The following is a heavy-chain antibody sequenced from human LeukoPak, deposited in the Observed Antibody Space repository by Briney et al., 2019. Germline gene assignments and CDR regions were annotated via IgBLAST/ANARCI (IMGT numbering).Heavy chain of an antibody. CDR3: AKWGFIAPNGEPIRESFYE. J-gene: IGHJ1*01. CDR1: GFTFSSYS. D-gene: IGHD2-2*01. V-gene: IGHV3-21*01. Sequence: GGSLRLSCAASGFTFSSYSMNWVRQAPGKGLEWVSSISSSSSYIYYADSVKGRFTISRDNSDKMLFLEMNSLRADDTALYYCAKWGFIAPNGEPIRESFYEWGRGTLVTVSS. CDR2: ISSSSSYI.